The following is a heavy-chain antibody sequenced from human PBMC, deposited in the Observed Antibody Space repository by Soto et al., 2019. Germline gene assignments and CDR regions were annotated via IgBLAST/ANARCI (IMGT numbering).Heavy chain of an antibody. D-gene: IGHD6-13*01. V-gene: IGHV1-69*06. CDR1: GGTFSSYA. J-gene: IGHJ4*02. CDR2: IIPIYGTA. Sequence: QVQLVQSGAEVKKPGSSVKVSCKASGGTFSSYAISWVRQNPGQGKEWMGGIIPIYGTANYAQKFQGRVTITADKSTSSAYMELSSLRSEDTAVYYCARGSSLYSSSWYYFDYWGQGTLVTVSS. CDR3: ARGSSLYSSSWYYFDY.